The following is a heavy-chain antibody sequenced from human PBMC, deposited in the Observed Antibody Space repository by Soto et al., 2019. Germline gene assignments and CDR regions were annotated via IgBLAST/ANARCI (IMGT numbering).Heavy chain of an antibody. CDR1: GFTFTSSA. V-gene: IGHV1-58*01. Sequence: ASVKVSCKASGFTFTSSAVQWVRQARGQRLEWIGWIVVGSGNTNYAQKFQERVTITRDMSTSTAYMELSSLRSEDTAVYYCAADPGGVVVPAAILRGYYYATDVWGQGTTVTGSS. CDR3: AADPGGVVVPAAILRGYYYATDV. CDR2: IVVGSGNT. J-gene: IGHJ6*02. D-gene: IGHD2-2*01.